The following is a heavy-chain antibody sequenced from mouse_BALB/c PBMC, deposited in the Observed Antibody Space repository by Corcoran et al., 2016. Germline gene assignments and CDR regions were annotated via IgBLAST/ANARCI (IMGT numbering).Heavy chain of an antibody. CDR2: IDPANGNT. Sequence: EVQLQQSGAELVKPGASVKLSCTASGFNIKDTYMHWVKQRPEQGLEWIGRIDPANGNTKYDPKFQGKATITADTSSNTAYLQLSSLTSEDTAVYYCARLYDYDGRDYWGQGTTLTVSS. CDR1: GFNIKDTY. D-gene: IGHD2-4*01. V-gene: IGHV14-3*02. CDR3: ARLYDYDGRDY. J-gene: IGHJ2*01.